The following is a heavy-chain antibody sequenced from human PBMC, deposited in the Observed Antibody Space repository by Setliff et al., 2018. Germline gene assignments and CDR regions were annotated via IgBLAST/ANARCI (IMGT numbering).Heavy chain of an antibody. CDR3: AKGGNITRETYYYYGMDV. D-gene: IGHD1-20*01. V-gene: IGHV1-18*01. CDR1: GYIFTSSG. J-gene: IGHJ6*02. Sequence: GASVKVSCKGSGYIFTSSGISWVRQAPGQGLEWMGWISGFNGVKKYAQNFQDRVTMATDTSTSTAYMELRSLRSDDTAVYYCAKGGNITRETYYYYGMDVWGQGTTVTVSS. CDR2: ISGFNGVK.